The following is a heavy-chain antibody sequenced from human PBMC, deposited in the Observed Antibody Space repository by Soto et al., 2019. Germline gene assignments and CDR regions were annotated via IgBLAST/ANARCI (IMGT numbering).Heavy chain of an antibody. J-gene: IGHJ4*02. Sequence: SETLSLTCTVSGGSISSGGYYWSWIRQHPGKGLEWIGYIYYSGSTYYNPSLKSRVTISVDTSKNQFSLKLSSVTAADTAVYYCARDVTTGIDYSGQGTLVTVSS. D-gene: IGHD4-17*01. V-gene: IGHV4-31*03. CDR3: ARDVTTGIDY. CDR1: GGSISSGGYY. CDR2: IYYSGST.